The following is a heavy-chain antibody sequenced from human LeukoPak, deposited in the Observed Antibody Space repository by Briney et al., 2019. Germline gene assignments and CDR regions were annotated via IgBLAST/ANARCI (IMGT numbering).Heavy chain of an antibody. D-gene: IGHD3-22*01. J-gene: IGHJ4*02. CDR3: AKGHLDYYDSSGPPHY. V-gene: IGHV3-23*01. CDR2: ISGSGGTT. CDR1: GFTFSSYA. Sequence: GGSLRLSCAASGFTFSSYAMTWVRQPPGKGLGWVAAISGSGGTTYYADSVKGRFTISRDNSKNTLYLQMNSLRAEDTAVYYCAKGHLDYYDSSGPPHYWGQGTLVTVSS.